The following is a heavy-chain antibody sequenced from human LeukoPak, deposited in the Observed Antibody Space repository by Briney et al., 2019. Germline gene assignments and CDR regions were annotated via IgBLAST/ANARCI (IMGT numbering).Heavy chain of an antibody. CDR3: ATSLVGATRDFDY. CDR2: FDPEDGET. CDR1: GYTFSGYY. V-gene: IGHV1-24*01. J-gene: IGHJ4*02. D-gene: IGHD1-26*01. Sequence: ASVKVSCTASGYTFSGYYMHWVRQATGKGLEWMGGFDPEDGETIYAQKFQGRVTMTEDTSTDTAYMELSSLRSEDTAVYYCATSLVGATRDFDYWGQGTLVTVSS.